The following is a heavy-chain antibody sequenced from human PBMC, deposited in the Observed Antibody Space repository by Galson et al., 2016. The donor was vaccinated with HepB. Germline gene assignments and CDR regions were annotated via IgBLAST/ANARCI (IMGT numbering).Heavy chain of an antibody. Sequence: SETLSLTCSVSGGSITSDSWTWVRQPIGRGLEWIGNIYESGKTDYSPSLKSRVAMSLDASKSQVSLKLTSATIADSALYYCARAVGGDKTYYFDFWGHGILV. CDR3: ARAVGGDKTYYFDF. V-gene: IGHV4-59*01. J-gene: IGHJ4*03. CDR2: IYESGKT. CDR1: GGSITSDS. D-gene: IGHD2-21*02.